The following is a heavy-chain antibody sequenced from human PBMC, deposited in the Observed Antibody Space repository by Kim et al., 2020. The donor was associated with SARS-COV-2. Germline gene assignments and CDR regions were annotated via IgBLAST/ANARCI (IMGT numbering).Heavy chain of an antibody. D-gene: IGHD3-10*01. Sequence: SETLSLTCTVSGGSISSSSYYWGWIRQPPGKGLEWIGSIYYSGSTYYNPSLKSRVTISVDTSKNQFSLKLSSVTAADTAVYYCARQLLWFGEAHYFDYWG. CDR1: GGSISSSSYY. V-gene: IGHV4-39*01. CDR2: IYYSGST. J-gene: IGHJ4*01. CDR3: ARQLLWFGEAHYFDY.